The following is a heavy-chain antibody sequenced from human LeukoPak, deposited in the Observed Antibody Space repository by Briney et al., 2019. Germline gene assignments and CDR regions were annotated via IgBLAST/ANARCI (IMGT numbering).Heavy chain of an antibody. Sequence: GGSLRLSCAASGFTFSDYYMSWIRQAPGKGLELVSYISSSGSTIYYADSVKGRFTISRDNAKNSLYLQMNSLRAEDTAVYYCARVYSGSYWVVDYWGQGTLVTVSS. CDR3: ARVYSGSYWVVDY. V-gene: IGHV3-11*04. CDR2: ISSSGSTI. CDR1: GFTFSDYY. D-gene: IGHD1-26*01. J-gene: IGHJ4*02.